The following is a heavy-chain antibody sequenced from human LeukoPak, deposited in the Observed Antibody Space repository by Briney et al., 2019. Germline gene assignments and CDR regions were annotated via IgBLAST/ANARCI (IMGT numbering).Heavy chain of an antibody. D-gene: IGHD2-15*01. CDR3: ARVSLYCSSGSCYSYYYYSIDA. J-gene: IGHJ6*02. V-gene: IGHV3-48*01. CDR2: ISSSSSTI. CDR1: GLTFSTYS. Sequence: GGSLRLSCAVSGLTFSTYSMNWVRQAPGKGLEWVSYISSSSSTIYYADSVKGRFTISRDNAKNSLYLQMNSLRAEDTAVYYCARVSLYCSSGSCYSYYYYSIDAWGQGTTVTVSS.